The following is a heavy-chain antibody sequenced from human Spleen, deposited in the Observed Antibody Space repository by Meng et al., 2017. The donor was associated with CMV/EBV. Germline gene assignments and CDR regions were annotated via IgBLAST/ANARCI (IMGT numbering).Heavy chain of an antibody. Sequence: GESLKISCAASGFTFSSYSMNWVRQAPGKGLEWVSSISSSSYIYYADSVKGRFTISRDNAKNSLYLQMNSLRAEDTAVYYCAGFLDAFDIWGQGTMVTVSS. CDR1: GFTFSSYS. D-gene: IGHD3-10*01. CDR2: ISSSSYI. J-gene: IGHJ3*02. V-gene: IGHV3-21*01. CDR3: AGFLDAFDI.